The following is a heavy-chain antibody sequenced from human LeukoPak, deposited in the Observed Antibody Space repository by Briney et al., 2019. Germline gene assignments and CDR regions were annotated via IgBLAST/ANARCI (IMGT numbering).Heavy chain of an antibody. V-gene: IGHV1-69*04. Sequence: SVKVSCKASGGIFNTFVISWVRQAPGQGLELMGRIIPLLGLADYAQNFQGRVTITADKSTSTAYMELSSLRSEGTAVYYCARADSTLYGDYRGYFDPWGQGTLVTVSS. J-gene: IGHJ5*02. CDR3: ARADSTLYGDYRGYFDP. D-gene: IGHD4-17*01. CDR2: IIPLLGLA. CDR1: GGIFNTFV.